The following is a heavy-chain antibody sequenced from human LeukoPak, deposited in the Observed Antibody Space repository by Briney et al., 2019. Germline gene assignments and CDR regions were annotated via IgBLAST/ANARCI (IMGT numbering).Heavy chain of an antibody. V-gene: IGHV4-30-4*01. CDR2: IYYSGGT. D-gene: IGHD6-13*01. Sequence: SQTLSLTCTVSGGSISSGDYYWSWIRQPPGKGLEWIGYIYYSGGTYYNPSLKSRVTISVDTSKNQFSLKLSSVTAADTAVYYCAGIIAAAGTGWFDPWGQGTLVTVSS. CDR1: GGSISSGDYY. CDR3: AGIIAAAGTGWFDP. J-gene: IGHJ5*02.